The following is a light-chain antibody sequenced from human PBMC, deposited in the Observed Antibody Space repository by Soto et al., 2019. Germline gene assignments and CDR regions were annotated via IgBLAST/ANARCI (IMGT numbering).Light chain of an antibody. Sequence: ELLLTQSPSTLPVSPGERATLSCRASQIVVSNLAWFQQKPGQAPMLLIYGSSTRATGVPARFSGVGSGAHFARTITNPEPEDFAVYYCQVRTNGSIAFGRGTRLEIK. CDR1: QIVVSN. V-gene: IGKV3-11*01. J-gene: IGKJ5*01. CDR3: QVRTNGSIA. CDR2: GSS.